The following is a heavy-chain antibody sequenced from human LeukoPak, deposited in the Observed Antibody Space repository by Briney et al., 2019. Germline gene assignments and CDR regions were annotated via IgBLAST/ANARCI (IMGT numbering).Heavy chain of an antibody. J-gene: IGHJ6*03. CDR3: ARGVAALMDV. V-gene: IGHV3-7*04. CDR1: RFTFSNYW. CDR2: IKQDASEK. Sequence: GGSLRLSCAASRFTFSNYWMNWVRQAPGKGLEWVSNIKQDASEKYYVDSVRGRFTISRDNAKNSLYLQMDSLRGEDTAVYFCARGVAALMDVWGKGTTVTVSS. D-gene: IGHD6-6*01.